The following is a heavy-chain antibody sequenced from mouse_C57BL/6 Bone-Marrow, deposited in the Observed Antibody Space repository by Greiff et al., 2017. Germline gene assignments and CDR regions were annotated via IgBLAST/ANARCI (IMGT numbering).Heavy chain of an antibody. CDR1: GFNIKDDY. V-gene: IGHV14-4*01. J-gene: IGHJ3*01. D-gene: IGHD2-5*01. Sequence: EVQLQQSGAELVRPGASVKLSCTASGFNIKDDYMHWVKQRPEQGLEWIGWIDPENGDTEYASKFQGKATITADTSSNTAYLQLSSLTSEDTAVYYCTTIYYSNSGFAYWGQGTLVTVSA. CDR2: IDPENGDT. CDR3: TTIYYSNSGFAY.